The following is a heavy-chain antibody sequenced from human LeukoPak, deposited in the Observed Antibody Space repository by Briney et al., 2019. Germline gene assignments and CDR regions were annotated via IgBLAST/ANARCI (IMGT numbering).Heavy chain of an antibody. CDR3: ARADYYGSGSYYPSFDY. J-gene: IGHJ4*02. CDR1: GGSISSYY. D-gene: IGHD3-10*01. CDR2: IYTSGST. Sequence: SETLSVTCTVSGGSISSYYWSWIRQPQGKGLEWIGYIYTSGSTNYNPSLKSRVTISVDRSKNQFSLKLSSVTAADTAVYYCARADYYGSGSYYPSFDYWGQGTLVTVSS. V-gene: IGHV4-4*09.